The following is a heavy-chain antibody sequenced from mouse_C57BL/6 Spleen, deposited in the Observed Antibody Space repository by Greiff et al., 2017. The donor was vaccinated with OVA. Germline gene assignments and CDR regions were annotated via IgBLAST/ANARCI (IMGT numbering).Heavy chain of an antibody. CDR3: ARVPLYYDYAMDY. V-gene: IGHV5-17*01. Sequence: DVKLVESGGGLVKPGGSLKLSCAASGFTFSDYGMHWVRQAPEKGLEWVAYISSGSSTIYYADTVKGRFTISRDNAKNTLFLQMTSLRSEDTAMYYCARVPLYYDYAMDYWGQGTSVTVSS. CDR1: GFTFSDYG. CDR2: ISSGSSTI. D-gene: IGHD2-1*01. J-gene: IGHJ4*01.